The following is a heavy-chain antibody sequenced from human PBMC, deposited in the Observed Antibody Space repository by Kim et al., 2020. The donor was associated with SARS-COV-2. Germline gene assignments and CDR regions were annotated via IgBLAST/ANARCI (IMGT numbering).Heavy chain of an antibody. Sequence: SETLSLTCTVSGYSISSAYYWSWVRQPPARGLEVIGSIRHSGSTNYNPSLKSRVTVSMDTSRNQFSLKLTSLTAADTAVYYCSRDGSLGSGPYEGFDLWG. CDR2: IRHSGST. V-gene: IGHV4-38-2*02. CDR1: GYSISSAYY. D-gene: IGHD3-10*01. CDR3: SRDGSLGSGPYEGFDL. J-gene: IGHJ3*01.